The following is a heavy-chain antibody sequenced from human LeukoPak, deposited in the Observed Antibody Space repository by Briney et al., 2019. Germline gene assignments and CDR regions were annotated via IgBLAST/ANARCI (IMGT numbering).Heavy chain of an antibody. V-gene: IGHV1-2*02. Sequence: ASVKVSCKASGYTFTGYYMHWVRQAPGQGLERVGWINPNSGGTNYAQKFQGRVTMTRDTSISTAYMELSRLRSDDTAVYYCARVNNYYDSSGYLYYFDYWGQGTLVTVSS. D-gene: IGHD3-22*01. CDR2: INPNSGGT. CDR3: ARVNNYYDSSGYLYYFDY. CDR1: GYTFTGYY. J-gene: IGHJ4*02.